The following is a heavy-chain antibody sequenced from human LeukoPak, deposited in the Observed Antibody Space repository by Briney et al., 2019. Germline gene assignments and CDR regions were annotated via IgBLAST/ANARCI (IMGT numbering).Heavy chain of an antibody. D-gene: IGHD6-13*01. V-gene: IGHV3-21*01. CDR2: ISSSSSYI. CDR3: ARGPLIAAAGTLDY. Sequence: GGSLRLSCAASGFTFSSYSMNWVRQAPGKGLEWVSSISSSSSYIYYADSVKGRFTISRDNAKNSLYLQMNSLRAEDTAVYYCARGPLIAAAGTLDYWGQGTLVTVSS. CDR1: GFTFSSYS. J-gene: IGHJ4*02.